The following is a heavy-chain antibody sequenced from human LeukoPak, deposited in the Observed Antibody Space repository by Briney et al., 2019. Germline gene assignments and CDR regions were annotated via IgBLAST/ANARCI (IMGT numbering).Heavy chain of an antibody. CDR2: IIPIFGTA. D-gene: IGHD3-3*01. V-gene: IGHV1-69*13. CDR1: GGTFSSYA. CDR3: ARNHNDFWSGYYTAYYFDY. Sequence: ASVKVSCKASGGTFSSYAISWVRQAPGQGLEWMGGIIPIFGTANCAQKFQGRVTITADESTSTAYMELSSLRSEDTAVYYCARNHNDFWSGYYTAYYFDYWGQGTLVTVSS. J-gene: IGHJ4*02.